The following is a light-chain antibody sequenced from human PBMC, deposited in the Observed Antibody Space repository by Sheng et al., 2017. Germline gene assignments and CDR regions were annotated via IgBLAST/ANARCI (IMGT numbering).Light chain of an antibody. J-gene: IGLJ3*02. V-gene: IGLV1-40*01. CDR1: AEYD. Sequence: QSILTHPPSVSGAPGGRGSPSPASGAEYDVHWYQQVPGTAPNSSSMLIIIGPQGSLTASSGSKSDTSASLDISGLQAEDEADYYCQSFDSSLRAWVFGGATKLTVL. CDR3: QSFDSSLRAWV. CDR2: LI.